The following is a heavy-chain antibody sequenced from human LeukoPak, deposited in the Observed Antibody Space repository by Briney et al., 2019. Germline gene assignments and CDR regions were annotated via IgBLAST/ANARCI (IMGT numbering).Heavy chain of an antibody. Sequence: SVKVSCKASGYTFTSYGISWVRQAPGQGLEWMGGIIPIFGTANYAQKFQGRVTITTDESTSTAYMELSSLRSEDTAVYYCARVRSSGYPNDAFDIWGQGTMVTVSS. CDR3: ARVRSSGYPNDAFDI. J-gene: IGHJ3*02. CDR1: GYTFTSYG. V-gene: IGHV1-69*05. D-gene: IGHD3-22*01. CDR2: IIPIFGTA.